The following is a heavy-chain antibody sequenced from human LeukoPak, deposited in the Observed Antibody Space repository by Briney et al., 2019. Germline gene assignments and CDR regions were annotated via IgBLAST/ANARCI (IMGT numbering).Heavy chain of an antibody. J-gene: IGHJ4*02. D-gene: IGHD6-13*01. Sequence: ASVTVSCKASGYTFTSYGISWVRQAPGQGGEWMGWISAYNGNTNYAQKLQGRVTMTTDTPTSTAYMELRSLRSDDTAVYYCARDRNLGAAAGTRNDYWGQGTLVTVSS. CDR2: ISAYNGNT. V-gene: IGHV1-18*01. CDR3: ARDRNLGAAAGTRNDY. CDR1: GYTFTSYG.